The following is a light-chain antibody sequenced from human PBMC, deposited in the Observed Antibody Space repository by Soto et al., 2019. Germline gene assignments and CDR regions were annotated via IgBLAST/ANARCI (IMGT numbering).Light chain of an antibody. V-gene: IGKV1-8*01. CDR1: QGISSY. CDR3: QQYYSYPRA. CDR2: AAS. Sequence: AIRMTQSPSSLSASTGVRVTISCRASQGISSYLAWYQKKPGKAPKLLIYAASTLQSGVPSRFSGSGSGTDFTLTISCLQSEDFATYYCQQYYSYPRAFGQGTKVEIK. J-gene: IGKJ1*01.